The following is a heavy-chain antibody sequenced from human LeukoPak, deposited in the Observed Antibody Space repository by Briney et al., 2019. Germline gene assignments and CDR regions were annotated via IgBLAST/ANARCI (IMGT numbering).Heavy chain of an antibody. V-gene: IGHV1-2*02. Sequence: VASVKVSCKPSGYTFTGYYMRWMRQAPGQGLEWVGWINLNSGDTNYAQKFQGGVTITRDTSISTAYMELRRLRSDDTAVYYCASWAGGNAPVASFDYWGQGTLVTVFS. CDR1: GYTFTGYY. CDR3: ASWAGGNAPVASFDY. CDR2: INLNSGDT. D-gene: IGHD1-14*01. J-gene: IGHJ4*02.